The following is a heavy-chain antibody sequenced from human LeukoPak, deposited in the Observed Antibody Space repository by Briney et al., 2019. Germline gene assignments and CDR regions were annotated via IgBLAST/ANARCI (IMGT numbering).Heavy chain of an antibody. CDR3: ARGGLAAAGLDY. Sequence: PSETLSLTCTVSGGSISSGSYYWSWIRQPAGKGLEWIGRIYTSGSTNSNPSLKSRVTISVDTSKNQFSLKLSSVTAADTAVYYCARGGLAAAGLDYWGQGTLVTVSS. D-gene: IGHD6-13*01. J-gene: IGHJ4*02. V-gene: IGHV4-61*02. CDR2: IYTSGST. CDR1: GGSISSGSYY.